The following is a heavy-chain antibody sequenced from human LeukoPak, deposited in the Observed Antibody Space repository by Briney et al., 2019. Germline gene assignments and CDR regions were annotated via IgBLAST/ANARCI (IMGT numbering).Heavy chain of an antibody. J-gene: IGHJ4*02. Sequence: GGSLRLSCSASGFTFSTYWMSWVRQAPGKGLEWVANMRRDGNEIYYLDSVRGRFTISRDNAKNSLYLQMNSLRAEDTAVYYCAKAMPKATNSYDYLGPFDYWGQGTLVTVSS. V-gene: IGHV3-7*03. CDR3: AKAMPKATNSYDYLGPFDY. D-gene: IGHD5-18*01. CDR2: MRRDGNEI. CDR1: GFTFSTYW.